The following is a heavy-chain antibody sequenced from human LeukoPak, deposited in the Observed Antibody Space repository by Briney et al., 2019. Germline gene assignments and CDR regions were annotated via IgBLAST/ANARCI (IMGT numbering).Heavy chain of an antibody. CDR1: GSNFTSYW. CDR2: IYPGDSDS. CDR3: ARRLGGADVFDI. Sequence: GESLKISCKGSGSNFTSYWIAWVRQLPGKGLEWMGIIYPGDSDSKYSRSFEGQVTTSADKSINTAYLQWSSLKASDSAMYYCARRLGGADVFDIWGQGTMVTVSS. D-gene: IGHD3-16*01. V-gene: IGHV5-51*01. J-gene: IGHJ3*02.